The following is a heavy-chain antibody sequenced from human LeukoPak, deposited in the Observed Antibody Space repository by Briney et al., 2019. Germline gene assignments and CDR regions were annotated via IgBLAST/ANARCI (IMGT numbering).Heavy chain of an antibody. Sequence: SETLSLTCTVSGYSISSHSSWGWIRQPPGKGLEWIGTFHHSGSTYYNPSLKGRVIISVDTSKNNFSLKVRSVTAADTAVYYCATPMVGGSGYWGQGTLVTVSS. V-gene: IGHV4-38-2*02. CDR1: GYSISSHSS. CDR3: ATPMVGGSGY. J-gene: IGHJ4*02. CDR2: FHHSGST. D-gene: IGHD2-15*01.